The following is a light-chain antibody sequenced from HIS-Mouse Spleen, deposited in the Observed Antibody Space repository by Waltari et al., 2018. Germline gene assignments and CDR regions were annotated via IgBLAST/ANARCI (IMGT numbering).Light chain of an antibody. Sequence: DIQMTQSPSTLSASVGDRVTITCRASQSISSWLAWYQQKPGKHPKLLIYKASSLESGVPSRFSGSGSGTEFTLTISSLQPDDFATYYCQQYNSYPWTFGQGTKVEIK. CDR3: QQYNSYPWT. CDR2: KAS. V-gene: IGKV1-5*03. CDR1: QSISSW. J-gene: IGKJ1*01.